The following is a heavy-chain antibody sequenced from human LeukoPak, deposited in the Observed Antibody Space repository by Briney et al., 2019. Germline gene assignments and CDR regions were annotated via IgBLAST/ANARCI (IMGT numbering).Heavy chain of an antibody. CDR3: AKARYYADAFDY. CDR1: GFTFDDYA. J-gene: IGHJ4*02. CDR2: ISWNSGSI. V-gene: IGHV3-9*01. D-gene: IGHD3-16*01. Sequence: GGSLRLSCAASGFTFDDYAMHWVRQAPGKGLEWVSGISWNSGSIGYADSVKGRFTISRDNAKNSLYLQMNSLRAEDTALYYCAKARYYADAFDYWGQGTLVTVSS.